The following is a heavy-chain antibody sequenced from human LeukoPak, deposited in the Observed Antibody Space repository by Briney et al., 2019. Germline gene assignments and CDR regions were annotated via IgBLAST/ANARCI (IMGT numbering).Heavy chain of an antibody. V-gene: IGHV3-9*01. CDR1: GFTFDDYA. CDR2: ISWNSGSI. CDR3: AKDTYCSGGSCYSFDY. J-gene: IGHJ4*02. D-gene: IGHD2-15*01. Sequence: GGSLRLSCAASGFTFDDYAMHWVRQAPGKGLEWVSGISWNSGSIGYADSVKGRFTISRDNAKNSLYLQMNSLRAEDTALYYCAKDTYCSGGSCYSFDYWGQGTLVTVSS.